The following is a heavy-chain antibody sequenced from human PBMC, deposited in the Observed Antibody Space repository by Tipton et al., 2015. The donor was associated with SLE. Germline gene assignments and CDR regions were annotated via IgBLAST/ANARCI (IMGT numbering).Heavy chain of an antibody. CDR1: GGSISSYY. J-gene: IGHJ4*02. Sequence: LRLSCTVSGGSISSYYWSWIRQPPGKGLEWIGYIYNSGRTNYNPSLKSRVTISVDKSKNQFSLKLNSVTAADTAVYYCAGSGTYYKYWGQGTLVTVSS. CDR2: IYNSGRT. V-gene: IGHV4-59*12. D-gene: IGHD1-26*01. CDR3: AGSGTYYKY.